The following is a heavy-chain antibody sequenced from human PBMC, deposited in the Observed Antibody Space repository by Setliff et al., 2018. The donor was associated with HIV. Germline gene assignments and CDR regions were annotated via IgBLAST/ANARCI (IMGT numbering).Heavy chain of an antibody. Sequence: SETLSLTCSVSGGSISSRSYYWSWIRQPAGKGLEWIGHIHTSGDTDYSPSLNSRVTISIDTSKKQFSLKLSSVTAADTAMYYCARRESYYDILTGPAFDAFDIWGRGTMVTVS. V-gene: IGHV4-61*09. CDR1: GGSISSRSYY. CDR2: IHTSGDT. CDR3: ARRESYYDILTGPAFDAFDI. D-gene: IGHD3-9*01. J-gene: IGHJ3*02.